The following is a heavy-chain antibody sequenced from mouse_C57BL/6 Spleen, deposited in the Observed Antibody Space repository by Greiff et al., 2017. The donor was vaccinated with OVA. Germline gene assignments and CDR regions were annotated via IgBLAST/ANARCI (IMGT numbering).Heavy chain of an antibody. CDR3: ARKGGWLLDY. CDR1: GYSFTGYY. CDR2: INPSTGGT. Sequence: EVQRVESGPELVKPGASVKISCKASGYSFTGYYMNWVQQSPEKSLEWIGEINPSTGGTTSHQKFKAKATLTVDKSSSTANMQRNSLTFEDSSGYYCARKGGWLLDYWGQGTTLTVSS. D-gene: IGHD2-3*01. V-gene: IGHV1-42*01. J-gene: IGHJ2*01.